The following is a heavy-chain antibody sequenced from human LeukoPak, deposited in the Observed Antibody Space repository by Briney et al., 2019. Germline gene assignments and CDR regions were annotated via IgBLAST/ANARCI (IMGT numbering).Heavy chain of an antibody. CDR1: GFTFSDHY. J-gene: IGHJ3*02. V-gene: IGHV3-72*01. D-gene: IGHD3-22*01. Sequence: GGSLRLSCAASGFTFSDHYMDWVRQAPGKGLEWVGRTRNKDNNYTTEYAASVKGRFTISRDDSKNSLYLQMNSLKTEDTAVYYCASPRKAYYDSSGYYGGWAFDIWGQGTMVTVSS. CDR3: ASPRKAYYDSSGYYGGWAFDI. CDR2: TRNKDNNYTT.